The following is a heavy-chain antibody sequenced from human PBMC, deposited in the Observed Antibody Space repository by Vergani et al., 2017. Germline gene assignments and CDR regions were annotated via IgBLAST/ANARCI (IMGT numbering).Heavy chain of an antibody. CDR1: GFTFSNAW. D-gene: IGHD3-10*01. CDR3: TISPITMVRGVITVYYFDY. J-gene: IGHJ4*02. CDR2: IKSKTDGGTT. V-gene: IGHV3-15*07. Sequence: EVQLVESGGGLVKPGGSLRLSCAASGFTFSNAWMNWVRQAPGKGLEWVGRIKSKTDGGTTDYAAPVNGRFTISRDDSKNTLYLQMNSLKTEDTAVYYCTISPITMVRGVITVYYFDYWGQGTLVTVSS.